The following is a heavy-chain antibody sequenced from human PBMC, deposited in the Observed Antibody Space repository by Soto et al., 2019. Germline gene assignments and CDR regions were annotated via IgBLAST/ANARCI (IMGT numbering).Heavy chain of an antibody. J-gene: IGHJ4*02. V-gene: IGHV4-30-2*01. CDR3: ARAYYDYVWGSPKVYYFDY. D-gene: IGHD3-16*01. Sequence: TLSLTCAVSGGSISSGGYSWSWIRQPPGKGLEWIGYIYHSGSTYYNPSLKSRVTISVDRSKNQFSLKLSSVTAADTAVYYCARAYYDYVWGSPKVYYFDYWGQGTLVTVSS. CDR1: GGSISSGGYS. CDR2: IYHSGST.